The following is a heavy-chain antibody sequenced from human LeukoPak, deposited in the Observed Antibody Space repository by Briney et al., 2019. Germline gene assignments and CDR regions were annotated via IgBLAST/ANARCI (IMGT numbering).Heavy chain of an antibody. J-gene: IGHJ3*02. CDR2: IYYSGST. D-gene: IGHD2-8*01. V-gene: IGHV4-39*01. CDR3: ARTGDIVLMVYAIAAFDI. CDR1: GGSISSSSYY. Sequence: SETLSLTCTVSGGSISSSSYYWGWIRQPPGKGLEWIGSIYYSGSTYYNPSLKSRVTISVGTSKNQFSLKLSSVTAADTAVYYCARTGDIVLMVYAIAAFDIWGQGTMVTVSS.